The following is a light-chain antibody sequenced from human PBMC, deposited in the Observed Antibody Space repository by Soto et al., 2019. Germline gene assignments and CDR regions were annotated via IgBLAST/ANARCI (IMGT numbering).Light chain of an antibody. J-gene: IGLJ1*01. CDR1: SSDVGGYNY. CDR2: EVS. CDR3: TSYAGSDNFGV. Sequence: QSVLTQPPSASGSPGQSVTISCTGTSSDVGGYNYVSWYQQHPGKAPKLMIYEVSKRPSGVPDRFSGSKSGNTASLTVSGLQADDEADYYCTSYAGSDNFGVFGTGTKVTGL. V-gene: IGLV2-8*01.